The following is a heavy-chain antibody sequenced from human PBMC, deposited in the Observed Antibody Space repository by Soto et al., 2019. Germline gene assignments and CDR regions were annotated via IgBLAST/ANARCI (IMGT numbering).Heavy chain of an antibody. J-gene: IGHJ4*02. D-gene: IGHD6-19*01. Sequence: SETLSLTCTVSGDSMSSTTYYWGWIRQPPGKGLEWIGSIYYSGSTYYSPSLKSRVTISVDTSKNQFSLKLNSVTAADTAVYYCAKHGASSGSVFDCWGQGTLVTSPQ. CDR3: AKHGASSGSVFDC. V-gene: IGHV4-39*01. CDR1: GDSMSSTTYY. CDR2: IYYSGST.